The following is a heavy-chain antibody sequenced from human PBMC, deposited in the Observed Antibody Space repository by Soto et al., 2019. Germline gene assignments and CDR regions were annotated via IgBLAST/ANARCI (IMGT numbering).Heavy chain of an antibody. Sequence: GGSLRLSCAASGFTFSSYAMHWVRQAPGKGLEWVAVISYDGSNKYYADSVKGRYTISRDNSKNTLYLQMNSLRAEDTAVYYCARRIQPYYFDYWGQGTLVTVSS. CDR2: ISYDGSNK. CDR3: ARRIQPYYFDY. J-gene: IGHJ4*02. CDR1: GFTFSSYA. D-gene: IGHD5-18*01. V-gene: IGHV3-30-3*01.